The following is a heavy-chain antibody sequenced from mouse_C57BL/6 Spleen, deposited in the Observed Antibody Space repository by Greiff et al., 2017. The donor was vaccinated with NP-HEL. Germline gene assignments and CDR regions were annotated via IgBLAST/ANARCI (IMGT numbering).Heavy chain of an antibody. Sequence: DVQLVESGPGLVKPSQSLSLTCSVTGYSITSGYYWNWIRQFPGNKLEWMGYISYDGSNNYNPSLKNRISITRDTSKNQFFLKLNSVTTEDTATYYCARVSNFFFDYWGQGTTLTVSS. CDR3: ARVSNFFFDY. D-gene: IGHD2-5*01. J-gene: IGHJ2*01. CDR1: GYSITSGYY. V-gene: IGHV3-6*01. CDR2: ISYDGSN.